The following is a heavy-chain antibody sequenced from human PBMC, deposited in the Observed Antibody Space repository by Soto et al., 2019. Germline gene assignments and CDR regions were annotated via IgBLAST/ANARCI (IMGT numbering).Heavy chain of an antibody. CDR1: GYKVPTWHNFTSYW. J-gene: IGHJ6*02. Sequence: GESLKISCMGSGYKVPTWHNFTSYWIAWVRQMPGEGLEWMGIIYPGDSDTRYSPSFQGQVTISADKSINSVYLQWSSLKASDTATYYCARLGFNYDFLSGYYNVHHYHGIDVWGQGTTVTVSS. CDR3: ARLGFNYDFLSGYYNVHHYHGIDV. D-gene: IGHD3-3*01. V-gene: IGHV5-51*01. CDR2: IYPGDSDT.